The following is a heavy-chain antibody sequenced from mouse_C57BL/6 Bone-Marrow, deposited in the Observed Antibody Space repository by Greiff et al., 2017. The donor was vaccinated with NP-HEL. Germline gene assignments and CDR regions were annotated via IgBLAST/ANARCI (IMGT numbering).Heavy chain of an antibody. CDR3: ARGWLLRPFDY. J-gene: IGHJ2*01. CDR2: ISYSGST. V-gene: IGHV3-1*01. D-gene: IGHD2-3*01. CDR1: GYSITSGYD. Sequence: VQLQQSGPGMVKPSQSLSLTCTVTGYSITSGYDWHWIRHFPGNKLEWMGYISYSGSTNYNPSLKSRISITHDTSKNHFFLKLNSVTTEDTATYYCARGWLLRPFDYWGQGTTLTVSS.